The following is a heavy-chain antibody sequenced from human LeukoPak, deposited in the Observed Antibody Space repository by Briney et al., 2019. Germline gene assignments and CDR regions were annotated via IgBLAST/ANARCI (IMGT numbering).Heavy chain of an antibody. Sequence: TGGSLRLSCAASGFTFSSYGMHWVRQAPGKGLEWVAFIRYDGSNKYYADSVKGRFTISRDNSKNTLYLQMDSLRDDDTAVYHCAKGSMDGWLVTYRYFENWGQGTLVTVSP. V-gene: IGHV3-30*02. D-gene: IGHD6-19*01. J-gene: IGHJ4*02. CDR3: AKGSMDGWLVTYRYFEN. CDR2: IRYDGSNK. CDR1: GFTFSSYG.